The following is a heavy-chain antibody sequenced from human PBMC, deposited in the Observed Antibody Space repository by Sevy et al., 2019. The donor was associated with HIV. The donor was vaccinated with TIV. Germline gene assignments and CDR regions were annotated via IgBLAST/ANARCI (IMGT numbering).Heavy chain of an antibody. CDR3: AREKRHLGYYLFDY. V-gene: IGHV3-66*01. J-gene: IGHJ4*02. CDR1: GFTVSSNY. D-gene: IGHD3-22*01. CDR2: IYSGGST. Sequence: GGSLRLSCAASGFTVSSNYMSWVRQAPGKGLEWVSVIYSGGSTYYVDSVKGRFYISRDNSKNTQYLQMNSLRAEDTAVYYCAREKRHLGYYLFDYWGQGTLVTVSS.